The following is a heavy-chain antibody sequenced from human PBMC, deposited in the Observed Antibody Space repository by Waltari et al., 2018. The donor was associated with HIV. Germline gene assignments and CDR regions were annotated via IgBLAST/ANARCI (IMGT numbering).Heavy chain of an antibody. Sequence: QVQLVQSGAEVKKPGASVKVSCKASGYTFTGYYMHWVRQAPGQGLEWMGWINPNSGGTNYAQKFQGRVTMTRDTSISTAYMELSRLRSDDTAVYYCARPKAAAGKQLGFDPWGQGTLVTVSS. CDR1: GYTFTGYY. CDR2: INPNSGGT. D-gene: IGHD6-13*01. J-gene: IGHJ5*02. CDR3: ARPKAAAGKQLGFDP. V-gene: IGHV1-2*02.